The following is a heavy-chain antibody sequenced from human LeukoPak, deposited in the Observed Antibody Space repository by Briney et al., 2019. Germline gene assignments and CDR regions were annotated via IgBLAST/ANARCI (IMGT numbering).Heavy chain of an antibody. J-gene: IGHJ4*02. V-gene: IGHV3-30*03. Sequence: GGSLRLSCVVSGFSFSSYGMHWVRQAPGKGLEWVAVISYDGSSKYYADSVKGRFTVSRDNAKNSLYLQMNSLRAEDTAVYYCARVHIAVAGPYVDYWGQGTLVTVSS. CDR3: ARVHIAVAGPYVDY. D-gene: IGHD6-19*01. CDR1: GFSFSSYG. CDR2: ISYDGSSK.